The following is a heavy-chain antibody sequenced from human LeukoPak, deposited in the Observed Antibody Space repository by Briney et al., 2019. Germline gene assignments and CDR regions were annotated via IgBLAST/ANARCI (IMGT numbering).Heavy chain of an antibody. CDR1: GHTFTSYA. J-gene: IGHJ5*02. D-gene: IGHD3-10*01. V-gene: IGHV7-4-1*02. Sequence: ASVKVSCKASGHTFTSYAMNWVRQAPGQGLEWMGWINTNTGNPTYAQGFTGRLVFSLDTSVSTAYLQISSLKAEDTAVYYCARDPVLLWFGEPSNWFDPWGQGTLVTVSS. CDR3: ARDPVLLWFGEPSNWFDP. CDR2: INTNTGNP.